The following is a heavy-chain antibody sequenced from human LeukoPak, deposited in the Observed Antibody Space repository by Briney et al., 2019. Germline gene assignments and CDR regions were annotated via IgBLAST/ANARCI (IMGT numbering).Heavy chain of an antibody. Sequence: ASVKVSCKASGYTFTNYDINWVRQATGQGLEWMGWMNPNSGNTGYAQKFQGRVNMTRNTSISTAYMELSSLRSEDTAVYYCVCIAAAGTGTNYFDYWGQGTLVTVSS. CDR1: GYTFTNYD. J-gene: IGHJ4*02. CDR3: VCIAAAGTGTNYFDY. CDR2: MNPNSGNT. V-gene: IGHV1-8*01. D-gene: IGHD6-13*01.